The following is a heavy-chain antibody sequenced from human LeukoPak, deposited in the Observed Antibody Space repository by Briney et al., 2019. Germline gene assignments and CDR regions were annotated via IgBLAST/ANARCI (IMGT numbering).Heavy chain of an antibody. D-gene: IGHD3-22*01. CDR2: IYYSGST. V-gene: IGHV4-39*01. Sequence: SETLSLTCTVSGGSISSSSYYWGWIRQPPGKGLEWIGSIYYSGSTYYNPSLKSRVTISVDTSKNQFSLKLSSVTAADTAVYYCARLNTAEASYYYDSSGYYRCFDYWGQGTLVTVSS. CDR1: GGSISSSSYY. CDR3: ARLNTAEASYYYDSSGYYRCFDY. J-gene: IGHJ4*02.